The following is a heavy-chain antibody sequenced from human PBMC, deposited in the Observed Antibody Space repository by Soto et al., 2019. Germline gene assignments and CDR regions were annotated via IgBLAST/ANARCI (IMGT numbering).Heavy chain of an antibody. CDR2: ISGSGGST. D-gene: IGHD2-15*01. CDR3: TKGLGYCSGGSCYSGYY. Sequence: GSLRLSCAASGFTFSSYAMSWVRQAPGKGLEWVSAISGSGGSTYYADSVKGRFTISRDNSKNTLYLQMNSLRAEDTAVYYCTKGLGYCSGGSCYSGYYWGQGTLVTVSS. CDR1: GFTFSSYA. J-gene: IGHJ4*02. V-gene: IGHV3-23*01.